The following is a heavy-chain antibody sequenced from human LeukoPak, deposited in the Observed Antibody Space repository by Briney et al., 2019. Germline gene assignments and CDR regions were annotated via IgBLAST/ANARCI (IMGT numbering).Heavy chain of an antibody. V-gene: IGHV1-18*01. J-gene: IGHJ6*02. CDR1: CYTFTSYG. CDR3: ARGDSGVVVTTYYYYYGMDV. D-gene: IGHD2-21*02. Sequence: ASVKVSCKASCYTFTSYGISWVRQAPGQGLEWMGWISAYNGNTNYAQKLQGRVTMTTDTSTSTAYMELRSLRSDDTAVYYCARGDSGVVVTTYYYYYGMDVWGQGTTVTVSS. CDR2: ISAYNGNT.